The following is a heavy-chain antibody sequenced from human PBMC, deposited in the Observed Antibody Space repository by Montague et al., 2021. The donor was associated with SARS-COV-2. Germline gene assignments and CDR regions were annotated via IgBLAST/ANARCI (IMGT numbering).Heavy chain of an antibody. D-gene: IGHD3-22*01. CDR1: DGSFSDYS. V-gene: IGHV4-34*01. CDR2: INHRGST. J-gene: IGHJ4*02. CDR3: ARGRQHINMVVVVVTGGEYYFDF. Sequence: SETLSLTCAVYDGSFSDYSWTWIRQPPGKGLEWIGEINHRGSTNXNPSLKSWVTISVDTSKNQFSLEMTSVTAADTAVYYCARGRQHINMVVVVVTGGEYYFDFWGQGTLVAVSS.